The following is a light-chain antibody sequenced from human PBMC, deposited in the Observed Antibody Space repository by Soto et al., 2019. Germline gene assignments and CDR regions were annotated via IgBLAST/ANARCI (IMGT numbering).Light chain of an antibody. J-gene: IGKJ5*01. CDR3: QQYDNLLIT. V-gene: IGKV1-33*01. CDR1: QGINYY. Sequence: IHFAQSPSSVSSSVRERFTISCRASQGINYYLAWYQQKPGQAPKLLIYDASNLETGVPSRFSGSGSGTDFTFTISSLQPEDIATYYCQQYDNLLITFGQGTRLQIK. CDR2: DAS.